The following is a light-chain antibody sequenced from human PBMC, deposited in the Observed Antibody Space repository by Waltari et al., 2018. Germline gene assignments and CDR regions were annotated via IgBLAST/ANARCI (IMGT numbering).Light chain of an antibody. J-gene: IGKJ1*01. CDR2: WAS. Sequence: DIVMTQSPDSLAVSLGERATINXKSSQSVLWSSDNKNYLAWYQQKAGQPPKLLIFWASTRKPGVPXRXSGSGXATDFSLTIXSLQAEDXAVYXCQQYLSLPRTXXXWTKVDIK. CDR1: QSVLWSSDNKNY. CDR3: QQYLSLPRT. V-gene: IGKV4-1*01.